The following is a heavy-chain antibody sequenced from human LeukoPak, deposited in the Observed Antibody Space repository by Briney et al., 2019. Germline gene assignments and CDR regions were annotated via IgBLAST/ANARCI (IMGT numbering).Heavy chain of an antibody. J-gene: IGHJ4*02. CDR2: INPNSGGT. V-gene: IGHV1-2*02. D-gene: IGHD5-12*01. CDR1: GYTFTGYY. Sequence: ASVKVSCKASGYTFTGYYVHWVRQAPGPGLEWMGWINPNSGGTNYAQKFQGRVTMTRDTSISTAYMELSRLRSDDTAVYYCARGNLVATLYFDYWGQGTLVTVSS. CDR3: ARGNLVATLYFDY.